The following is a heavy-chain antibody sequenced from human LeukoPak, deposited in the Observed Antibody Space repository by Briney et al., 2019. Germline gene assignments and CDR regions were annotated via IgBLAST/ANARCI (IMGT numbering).Heavy chain of an antibody. D-gene: IGHD5-12*01. CDR1: GGSFSGYY. CDR3: ARGVTWILRNGYYYYYYMDV. Sequence: PSETLSLTCAVYGGSFSGYYWSWIRQPPGKGLEWIGEINHSGSTNYNPSLKSRVTISVDTSKNQFSLKLSSVTAADTAVYYCARGVTWILRNGYYYYYYMDVWGKGTTVTVSS. J-gene: IGHJ6*03. V-gene: IGHV4-34*01. CDR2: INHSGST.